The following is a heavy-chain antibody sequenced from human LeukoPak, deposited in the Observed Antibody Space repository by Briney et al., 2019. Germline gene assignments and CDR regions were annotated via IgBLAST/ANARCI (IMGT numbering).Heavy chain of an antibody. V-gene: IGHV3-23*01. D-gene: IGHD3-16*01. J-gene: IGHJ4*02. Sequence: PGGSLRLSCSASVFTFSSYAMSWVRDAPGKGLECVLAISGRGGNTNYADSVMGRFNFSRDNSKNTLYLQMNSLRAEDRAIYYCAKVSWGNYFDYWGQGTPVTVSS. CDR3: AKVSWGNYFDY. CDR2: ISGRGGNT. CDR1: VFTFSSYA.